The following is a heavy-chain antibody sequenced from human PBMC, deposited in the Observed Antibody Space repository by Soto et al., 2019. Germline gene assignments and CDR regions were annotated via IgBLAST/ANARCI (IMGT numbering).Heavy chain of an antibody. J-gene: IGHJ1*01. V-gene: IGHV3-9*01. CDR2: ISWNSDST. CDR1: GFTFDDYA. Sequence: EVHLVESGGGVAQPGRSLRLSCATSGFTFDDYAMHWVRQAPGKGLEWVSGISWNSDSTGYADSVKGRFTISRDNAKKALFLQMNGLRSEDTAFDFCASTTWCDGEPRVSGGQGTIVTVSS. CDR3: ASTTWCDGEPRVS. D-gene: IGHD2-8*01.